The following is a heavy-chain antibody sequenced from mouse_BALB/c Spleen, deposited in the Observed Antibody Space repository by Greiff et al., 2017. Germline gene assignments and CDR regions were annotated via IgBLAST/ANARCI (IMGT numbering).Heavy chain of an antibody. Sequence: VQLQQPGAELVKPGASVKLSCKASGYTFTSYWMHWVKQRPGQGLEWIGEINPSNGRTNYNEKFKSKATLTVDKSSSTAYMQLSSLTSEDSAVYYCARITPVVAAGDFDYWGQGTTLTVSS. V-gene: IGHV1S81*02. D-gene: IGHD1-1*01. CDR1: GYTFTSYW. CDR2: INPSNGRT. CDR3: ARITPVVAAGDFDY. J-gene: IGHJ2*01.